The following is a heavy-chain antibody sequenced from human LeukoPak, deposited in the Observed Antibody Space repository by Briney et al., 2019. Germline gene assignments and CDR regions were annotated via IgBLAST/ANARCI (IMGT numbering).Heavy chain of an antibody. CDR1: GFTFSSFS. Sequence: GGSLRLSCAASGFTFSSFSMNWVRQAPGKGLEWVSIISSGSSAIFSADALKGRFTISRDNAKNSLYLQMNSLRAEDTAVYYCARDRSSGYYFRAFDIWGQGTMVTVSS. V-gene: IGHV3-21*01. CDR3: ARDRSSGYYFRAFDI. J-gene: IGHJ3*02. D-gene: IGHD3-22*01. CDR2: ISSGSSAI.